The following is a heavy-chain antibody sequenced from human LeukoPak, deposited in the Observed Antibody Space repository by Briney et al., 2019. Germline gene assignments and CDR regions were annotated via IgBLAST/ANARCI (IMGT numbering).Heavy chain of an antibody. CDR1: GYTFTSYG. V-gene: IGHV1-18*01. Sequence: ASVKVSCKASGYTFTSYGITWVRQAPGQGLEWMEWISPYNGNTNYAQKLQGRVTMTTDTSTSTAYMELRSLRSDDTAVYYCARANYYDSYGYFQYWGQGTLVTVSS. J-gene: IGHJ1*01. CDR2: ISPYNGNT. CDR3: ARANYYDSYGYFQY. D-gene: IGHD3-22*01.